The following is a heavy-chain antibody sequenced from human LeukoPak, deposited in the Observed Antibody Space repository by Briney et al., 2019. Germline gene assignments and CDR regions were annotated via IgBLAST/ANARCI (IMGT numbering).Heavy chain of an antibody. V-gene: IGHV4-31*03. CDR2: IYYSGST. CDR1: GGSISSGGYY. Sequence: SQTLSLTCTVSGGSISSGGYYWSWIRQHPGKGLEWIGYIYYSGSTYYNPPLKSRVTIAVDTSKNQFSLKLSSVTAADTAVYYCARAPRVVPAAVYYYYYYMDVWGKGTTVTVSS. J-gene: IGHJ6*03. CDR3: ARAPRVVPAAVYYYYYYMDV. D-gene: IGHD2-2*01.